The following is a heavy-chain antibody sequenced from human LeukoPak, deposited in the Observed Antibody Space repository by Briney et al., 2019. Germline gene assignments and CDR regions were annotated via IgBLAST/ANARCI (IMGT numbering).Heavy chain of an antibody. CDR3: ARDAAAGAYYYYGMDV. V-gene: IGHV3-30*04. J-gene: IGHJ6*04. Sequence: PGGSLRLSCAASGFTFSSYAMHWVRQAPGKGLEWVAVISYDGSNKYYADSVKGRFTLSRDNSKNTLYLQMNSLRAEDTAVYYCARDAAAGAYYYYGMDVWGKGTTVTVSS. CDR1: GFTFSSYA. CDR2: ISYDGSNK. D-gene: IGHD6-13*01.